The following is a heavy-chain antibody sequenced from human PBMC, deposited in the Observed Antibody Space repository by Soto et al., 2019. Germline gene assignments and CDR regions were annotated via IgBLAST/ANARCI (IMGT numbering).Heavy chain of an antibody. J-gene: IGHJ6*02. CDR2: INHSGST. D-gene: IGHD2-15*01. CDR1: GGSFSGYY. Sequence: QVQLQQWGAGLLKPSETLSLTCAVYGGSFSGYYWSWIRQPPGKGLEWIGEINHSGSTNYNPSLKSRVTISVDTSKNQFSLKLSSVTAADTAVYYWGGGGGGRGGGGGGYYGMDVWGQGTTVTVSS. V-gene: IGHV4-34*01. CDR3: GGGGGGRGGGGGGYYGMDV.